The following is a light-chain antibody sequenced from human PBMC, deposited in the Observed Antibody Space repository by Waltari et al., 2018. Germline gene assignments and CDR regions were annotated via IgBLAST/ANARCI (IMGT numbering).Light chain of an antibody. Sequence: QSVLTQPPSVSGAPGQRVTISCTGSSSNIGAGYDVHWYQRLPGTAPKLLIYGNTNRPSGVPDRFSGSKSGTSASLAITGLQAEDEGDYYCQSYDSSLSGSEIFGGGTKLTVL. CDR1: SSNIGAGYD. V-gene: IGLV1-40*01. CDR3: QSYDSSLSGSEI. CDR2: GNT. J-gene: IGLJ2*01.